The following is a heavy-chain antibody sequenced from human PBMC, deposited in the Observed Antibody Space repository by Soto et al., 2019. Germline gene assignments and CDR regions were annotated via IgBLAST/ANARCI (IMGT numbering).Heavy chain of an antibody. Sequence: GGSLRLSCAASGFTFSSYGMHWVRQAPGKGLEWVAVIWYDGSNKYYEDSVKGRFTISRDNSKDTLYLQMNSLRAEDTAVYYCARESLSYYDSSGYPDAFDIWGQGTMVTVSS. V-gene: IGHV3-33*01. CDR3: ARESLSYYDSSGYPDAFDI. D-gene: IGHD3-22*01. CDR2: IWYDGSNK. CDR1: GFTFSSYG. J-gene: IGHJ3*02.